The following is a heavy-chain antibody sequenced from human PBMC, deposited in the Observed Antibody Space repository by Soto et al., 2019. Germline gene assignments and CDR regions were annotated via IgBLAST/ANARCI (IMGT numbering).Heavy chain of an antibody. CDR1: GGSFSNHA. CDR2: IIPLSGTT. D-gene: IGHD3-22*01. Sequence: SVKVSCKASGGSFSNHAVSWVRQAPGQGPEWMGGIIPLSGTTNYPQKFQGRVTITADESMTTAYKELSSLRYEDSAVYYCARGPDRSGFYLFDYWGQGTLVTVSS. CDR3: ARGPDRSGFYLFDY. J-gene: IGHJ4*02. V-gene: IGHV1-69*13.